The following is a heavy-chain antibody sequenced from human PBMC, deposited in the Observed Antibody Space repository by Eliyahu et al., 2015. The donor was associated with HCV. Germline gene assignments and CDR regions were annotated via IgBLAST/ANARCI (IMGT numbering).Heavy chain of an antibody. Sequence: EVQLVESGGGLVQPGGSLRLSCAASGFTVXSNYMSWVRQAPGKGLEWVSIIYSGGSTYYADSVXGRFTISRDNSKNTLYLQMNSLRAEDTAVYYCARSRVRGVMAPLDYWGQGTLVTVSS. V-gene: IGHV3-66*01. CDR2: IYSGGST. D-gene: IGHD3-10*01. CDR1: GFTVXSNY. J-gene: IGHJ4*02. CDR3: ARSRVRGVMAPLDY.